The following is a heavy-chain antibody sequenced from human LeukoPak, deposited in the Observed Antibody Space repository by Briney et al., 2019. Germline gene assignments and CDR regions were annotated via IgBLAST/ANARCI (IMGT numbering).Heavy chain of an antibody. Sequence: GGSLRLSCAASGFTFSNYGMHWVRQAPGKGLEWVAFIRYDGSNKYQTDSVKGRFTISRDNSKNTLYLQMNSLRAEDTAVYYCARIPYYYDSSGYLGDWGQGTLVTVSS. J-gene: IGHJ4*02. CDR1: GFTFSNYG. V-gene: IGHV3-30*02. CDR2: IRYDGSNK. CDR3: ARIPYYYDSSGYLGD. D-gene: IGHD3-22*01.